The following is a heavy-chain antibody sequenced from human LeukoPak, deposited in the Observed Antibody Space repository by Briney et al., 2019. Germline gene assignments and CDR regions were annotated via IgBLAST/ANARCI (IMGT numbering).Heavy chain of an antibody. CDR2: IYYSGNT. J-gene: IGHJ2*01. CDR1: GVSISSYY. Sequence: SETLSLTCTVSGVSISSYYWSWIRQPPGKGLAYIGYIYYSGNTNSNPSLNSRVTISVDASKNQFSLKLSSVTAADTAVYYCARRGSGASLEYYFDLWGRGTLVTVSS. V-gene: IGHV4-59*08. D-gene: IGHD1-14*01. CDR3: ARRGSGASLEYYFDL.